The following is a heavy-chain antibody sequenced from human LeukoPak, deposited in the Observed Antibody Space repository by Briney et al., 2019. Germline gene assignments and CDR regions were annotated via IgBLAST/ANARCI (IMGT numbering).Heavy chain of an antibody. Sequence: GGSLRLSCAASGFTFSSYAMSWVRQAPGKGLEWVSAITGTGGSTYYVASVKGRFTISRDNAKNSLYLQMNSLRAEDTAVYYCAREGDSERPGFDYWGQGTLVTVSS. J-gene: IGHJ4*02. D-gene: IGHD1-1*01. V-gene: IGHV3-23*01. CDR2: ITGTGGST. CDR1: GFTFSSYA. CDR3: AREGDSERPGFDY.